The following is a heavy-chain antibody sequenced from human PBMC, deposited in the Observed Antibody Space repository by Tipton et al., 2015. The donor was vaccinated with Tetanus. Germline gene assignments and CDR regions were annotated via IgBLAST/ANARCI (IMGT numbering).Heavy chain of an antibody. J-gene: IGHJ4*02. CDR1: DASIGSISYY. CDR2: TYYSGST. V-gene: IGHV4-61*01. Sequence: TLSLTCTVSDASIGSISYYWSWIRQPPGKGLEWIGYTYYSGSTGYNPSLKSRVTISIDSSKNQFSLKLTSVTAADTAVYYCVRDERYGDYAYWGQGALVTVSS. D-gene: IGHD4-17*01. CDR3: VRDERYGDYAY.